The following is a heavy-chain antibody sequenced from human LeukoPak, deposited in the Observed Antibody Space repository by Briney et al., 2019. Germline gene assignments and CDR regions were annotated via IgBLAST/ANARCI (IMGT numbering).Heavy chain of an antibody. J-gene: IGHJ4*02. CDR1: GFTFSSSA. CDR2: ISGGGGST. CDR3: AKYFNDIAVAVFDN. Sequence: PGGSLRLSCAAPGFTFSSSAMSWVPPAPGKGLGWGSAISGGGGSTYYPDSVKGRFTISRDNSKNTLYMQMNSLRAEDTAVYYCAKYFNDIAVAVFDNWGQGTLVTVSS. V-gene: IGHV3-23*01. D-gene: IGHD6-19*01.